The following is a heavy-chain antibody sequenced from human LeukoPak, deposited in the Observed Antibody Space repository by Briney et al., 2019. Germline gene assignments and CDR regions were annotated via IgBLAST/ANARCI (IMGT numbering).Heavy chain of an antibody. J-gene: IGHJ4*02. CDR3: ARTSKSYDSSGYYYAPLDY. D-gene: IGHD3-22*01. V-gene: IGHV1-69*13. Sequence: SVKVSCKASGGTFSSYAISWVRQAPGQGLEWMGGIIPIFGATNYAQKFQGRVTITADESTSTAYMELSSLRSEDTAVYYCARTSKSYDSSGYYYAPLDYWGQGTLVTVSS. CDR2: IIPIFGAT. CDR1: GGTFSSYA.